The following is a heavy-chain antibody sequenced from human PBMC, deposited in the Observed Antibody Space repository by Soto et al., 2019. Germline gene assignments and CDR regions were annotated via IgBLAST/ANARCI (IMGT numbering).Heavy chain of an antibody. Sequence: QVQLVESGGGVVQPGRSLRLSCAASGFTFSDYAMHWVRQAPGKGLEWVAVISYDGSKKYYADSVKGRFTISRDNSKTTLYLQMDSLRAGDTAVYYCAKAEGRNSGYDFYSGYWGQGTLVPVSS. CDR2: ISYDGSKK. D-gene: IGHD5-12*01. V-gene: IGHV3-30*18. J-gene: IGHJ4*02. CDR1: GFTFSDYA. CDR3: AKAEGRNSGYDFYSGY.